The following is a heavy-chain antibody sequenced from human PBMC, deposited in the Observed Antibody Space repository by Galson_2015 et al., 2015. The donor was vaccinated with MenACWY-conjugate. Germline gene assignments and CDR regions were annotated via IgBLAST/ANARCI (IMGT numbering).Heavy chain of an antibody. Sequence: ALRLACAASGFTFSSYWMHWVRQAPGKGLVWVSRINSDGSSTSYADSVKGRFTISRDNAKNTLYLQMNGLRVEETAVYFCAREWNDYGGPPSYWGRGSLVTVSS. V-gene: IGHV3-74*01. J-gene: IGHJ4*02. D-gene: IGHD4-23*01. CDR2: INSDGSST. CDR3: AREWNDYGGPPSY. CDR1: GFTFSSYW.